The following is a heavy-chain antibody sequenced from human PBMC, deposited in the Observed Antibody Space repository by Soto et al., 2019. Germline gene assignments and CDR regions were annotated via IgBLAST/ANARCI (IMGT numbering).Heavy chain of an antibody. CDR1: GFTFGDYA. V-gene: IGHV3-49*05. CDR2: IRSKAYGGTT. J-gene: IGHJ6*02. CDR3: TRDRFGLSPLNDWNDYYYYGMDV. D-gene: IGHD1-1*01. Sequence: EVQLVESGGGLVKPGRSLRLSCAASGFTFGDYAMNWFRQAPGKGLEWVGFIRSKAYGGTTEYAVSVKGRFTISREDSKSIAYLQMNSLKTEDTAVYYCTRDRFGLSPLNDWNDYYYYGMDVWGQGTTVTVSS.